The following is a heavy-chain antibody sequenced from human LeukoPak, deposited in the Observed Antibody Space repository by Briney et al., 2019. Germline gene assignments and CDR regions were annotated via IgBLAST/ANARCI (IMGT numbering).Heavy chain of an antibody. CDR1: GGSFSGYY. V-gene: IGHV4-34*01. CDR2: INHSGST. J-gene: IGHJ6*03. Sequence: PSETLSLTCAVYGGSFSGYYWSWIRQPPGKGLEWIGDINHSGSTNYNPSLKSRVTISVDTSKNQFSLKLRSVTAADTAVYYCARFRSAVAGTYNYYYLDVWGKGTTVTVSS. D-gene: IGHD6-19*01. CDR3: ARFRSAVAGTYNYYYLDV.